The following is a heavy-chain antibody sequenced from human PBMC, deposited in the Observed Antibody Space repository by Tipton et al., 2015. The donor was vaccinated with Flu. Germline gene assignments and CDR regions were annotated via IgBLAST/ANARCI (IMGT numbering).Heavy chain of an antibody. CDR3: AKSELWSMEWLYHYFDY. Sequence: SLRLSCAASGFTFSSYAMSWVRQAPGKGLEWVSAISGSGGSTYYADSVKGRFTISRDNSKNTLYLQMNSLRAEDTAVYYCAKSELWSMEWLYHYFDYWGQGTLVTVSS. CDR2: ISGSGGST. V-gene: IGHV3-23*01. D-gene: IGHD3-3*01. J-gene: IGHJ4*02. CDR1: GFTFSSYA.